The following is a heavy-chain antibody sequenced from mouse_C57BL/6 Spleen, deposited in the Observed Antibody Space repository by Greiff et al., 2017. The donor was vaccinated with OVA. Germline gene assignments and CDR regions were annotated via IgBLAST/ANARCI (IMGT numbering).Heavy chain of an antibody. J-gene: IGHJ1*03. CDR3: ARGYRYFDV. CDR2: ILPGSGST. V-gene: IGHV1-9*01. Sequence: VQLQQSGAELMKPGASVKLSCKATGYTFTGYWIEWVKQRPGHGLEWIGEILPGSGSTNYTEKFKGKATFTADTSSNTAYMQLSSLTTEDSAIYYCARGYRYFDVWGTGTTVTVSS. CDR1: GYTFTGYW.